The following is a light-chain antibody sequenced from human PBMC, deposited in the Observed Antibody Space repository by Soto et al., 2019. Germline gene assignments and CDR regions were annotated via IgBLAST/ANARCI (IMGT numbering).Light chain of an antibody. CDR1: QNINTY. J-gene: IGKJ1*01. CDR3: QQTYDNPRT. Sequence: DIQMTQSPSSLSASVGDRIIITCRTSQNINTYLNWSQQNPGKAPKLLISAASSLVSGVPSRFSGRGSGTDFTLTITSLKAEDCANYYCQQTYDNPRTFGQGTKVEIK. V-gene: IGKV1-39*01. CDR2: AAS.